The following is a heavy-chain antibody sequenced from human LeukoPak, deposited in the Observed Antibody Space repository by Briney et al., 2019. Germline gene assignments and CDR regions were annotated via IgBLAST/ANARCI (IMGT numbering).Heavy chain of an antibody. CDR1: GGSISSSSVY. Sequence: SETLSLTCTVSGGSISSSSVYWGWIRQPPGKGLEWIATISYSGSTTSYNPSLKSRVTISVDTSKNQFSLKLNSVTAADTAVYYCSGSYRQPTTDYWGQGTLVTVSS. CDR2: ISYSGSTT. D-gene: IGHD3-16*02. CDR3: SGSYRQPTTDY. V-gene: IGHV4-39*01. J-gene: IGHJ4*02.